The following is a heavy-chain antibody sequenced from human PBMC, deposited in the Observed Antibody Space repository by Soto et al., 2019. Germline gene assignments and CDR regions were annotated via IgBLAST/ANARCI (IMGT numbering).Heavy chain of an antibody. Sequence: VASVKVSCKASGGTFSSYAITWVRQAPGQRLEWMGGIIPIFGTASYAQKFQGRVTITADESTSTAYMELSSLRSEDTAVYYCARAYGSGSYYRDYYYYGMDVWGQGTTVTVSS. CDR2: IIPIFGTA. J-gene: IGHJ6*02. CDR3: ARAYGSGSYYRDYYYYGMDV. D-gene: IGHD3-10*01. V-gene: IGHV1-69*13. CDR1: GGTFSSYA.